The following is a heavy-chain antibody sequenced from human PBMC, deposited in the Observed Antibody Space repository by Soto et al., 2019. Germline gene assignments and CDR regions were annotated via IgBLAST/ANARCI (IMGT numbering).Heavy chain of an antibody. Sequence: SVKVSCKASGGTFSSYTISWVRQAPGQGLEWMGRIIPILGIANYAQKFQGRVTITADKSPSTAYMELSSLRSEDTAVYYCASSGYSSSWYGSWESIWGQGTLVTVSS. D-gene: IGHD6-13*01. CDR2: IIPILGIA. J-gene: IGHJ4*02. CDR3: ASSGYSSSWYGSWESI. V-gene: IGHV1-69*02. CDR1: GGTFSSYT.